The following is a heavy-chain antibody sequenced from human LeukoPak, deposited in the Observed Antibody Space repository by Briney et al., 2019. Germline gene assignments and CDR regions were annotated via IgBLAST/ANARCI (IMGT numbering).Heavy chain of an antibody. Sequence: SETPSLTCTVSGGSISSSYWSWIRQPPGKGLGWIGYIYYTGSTNYNPSLKSRVTISVDTSKTQFSLKLSSVTAADTAVYYCARHVPDGYNPVRYFDYWGQGTLVTVSS. V-gene: IGHV4-59*08. CDR3: ARHVPDGYNPVRYFDY. J-gene: IGHJ4*02. CDR1: GGSISSSY. CDR2: IYYTGST. D-gene: IGHD5-24*01.